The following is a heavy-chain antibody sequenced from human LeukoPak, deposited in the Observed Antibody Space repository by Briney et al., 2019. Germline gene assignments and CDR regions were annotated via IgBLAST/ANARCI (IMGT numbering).Heavy chain of an antibody. CDR3: AREPTTTVTTYFDY. Sequence: PGGSLRLSCAASGFTFSSYAMHWVRQAPGKGLEWVAVISYDGSNKYYADSVKGRFTISRDNSKNTLYLQMNSLRAEDTAVYYCAREPTTTVTTYFDYWGQGTLVTVSS. CDR2: ISYDGSNK. V-gene: IGHV3-30*04. CDR1: GFTFSSYA. J-gene: IGHJ4*02. D-gene: IGHD4-17*01.